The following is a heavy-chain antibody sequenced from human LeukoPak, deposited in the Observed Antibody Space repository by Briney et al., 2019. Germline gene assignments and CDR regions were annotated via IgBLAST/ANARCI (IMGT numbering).Heavy chain of an antibody. Sequence: SETLSLTCTVSGGSISSSHYYWGWIRQTPGKGLEWIGTIYYSGTTYYNPSLESRATISEDTSKNQFSLTLRSVTAADTAVYYCARDWGLYGDYFDYWGQGTLVTVSS. D-gene: IGHD4-17*01. CDR2: IYYSGTT. V-gene: IGHV4-39*07. CDR1: GGSISSSHYY. CDR3: ARDWGLYGDYFDY. J-gene: IGHJ4*02.